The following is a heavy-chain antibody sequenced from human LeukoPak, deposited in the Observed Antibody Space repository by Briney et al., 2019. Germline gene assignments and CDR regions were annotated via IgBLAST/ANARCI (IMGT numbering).Heavy chain of an antibody. Sequence: PSETLSLTCTVSGASITSYYWSWIRQPTGEGLEWIGEIYHTGSTNYNPSLKGRVTISIDTSKNQFSLRLSSVTAADTAVYYCARRRRSYFDYWGQGTLVTVSS. CDR3: ARRRRSYFDY. CDR2: IYHTGST. V-gene: IGHV4-59*08. CDR1: GASITSYY. J-gene: IGHJ4*02.